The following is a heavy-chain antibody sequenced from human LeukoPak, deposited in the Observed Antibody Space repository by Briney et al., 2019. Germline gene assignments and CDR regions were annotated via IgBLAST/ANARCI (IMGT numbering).Heavy chain of an antibody. D-gene: IGHD3-10*01. CDR1: GFTFSSYS. CDR2: ISSSSSTI. J-gene: IGHJ4*02. Sequence: GGSLRLSCAASGFTFSSYSMNWVRQAPGKGLEWVSYISSSSSTIYYADSVKGRFTISRDNAKNSLYLQMNSLRAEDTAVYYCAKDSVIAFGGIFDSWGQGTLVTVSS. CDR3: AKDSVIAFGGIFDS. V-gene: IGHV3-48*01.